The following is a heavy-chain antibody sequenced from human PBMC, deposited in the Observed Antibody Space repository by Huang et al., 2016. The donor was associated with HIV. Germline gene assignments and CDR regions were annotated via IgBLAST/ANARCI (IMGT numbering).Heavy chain of an antibody. CDR3: ARDATGYGTGWSTEFDY. V-gene: IGHV1-18*04. CDR1: GYTVDSYG. Sequence: HVQLVQSGADVKKPGASVKVSCKASGYTVDSYGINWVRQAPGQGLEWMGRSSPHSGKTNHAQKLQGGVTMTTDTTTSTAYMELRILTSDDTAVYYCARDATGYGTGWSTEFDYWGQGTLVTVSS. D-gene: IGHD6-19*01. CDR2: SSPHSGKT. J-gene: IGHJ4*02.